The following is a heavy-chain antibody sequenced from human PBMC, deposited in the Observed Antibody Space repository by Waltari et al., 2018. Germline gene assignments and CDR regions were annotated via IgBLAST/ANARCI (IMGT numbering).Heavy chain of an antibody. J-gene: IGHJ4*02. CDR2: FDPEDGET. Sequence: QVQLVQSGTEVTKPGASVTVSCKVSGYTLTELSMHWVRQAPGKGLEWMGGFDPEDGETIYAQKFQGRVTMTEDTSTDTAYMELSSLRSEDTAVYYCATDEEQWLAFDYWGQGTLVTVSS. CDR3: ATDEEQWLAFDY. CDR1: GYTLTELS. D-gene: IGHD6-19*01. V-gene: IGHV1-24*01.